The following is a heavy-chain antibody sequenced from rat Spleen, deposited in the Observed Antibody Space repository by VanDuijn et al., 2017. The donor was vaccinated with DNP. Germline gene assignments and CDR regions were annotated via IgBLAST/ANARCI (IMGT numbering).Heavy chain of an antibody. J-gene: IGHJ2*01. Sequence: EVQLVESGGDLLQPGRSLKLSCVASGFTFNNYWMTWIRQVPGKGLEWVASITTSGDSTYSPDSVKGRFTISRDNAKNTLYLQMNSLRSEDTATYYCARGGLYYFDYWGQGVMVTVSS. CDR1: GFTFNNYW. CDR3: ARGGLYYFDY. D-gene: IGHD1-11*01. CDR2: ITTSGDST. V-gene: IGHV5-31*01.